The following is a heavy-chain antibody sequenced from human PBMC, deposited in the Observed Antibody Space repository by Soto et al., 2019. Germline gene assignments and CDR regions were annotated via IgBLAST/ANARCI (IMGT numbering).Heavy chain of an antibody. CDR1: GGSISSSSYY. V-gene: IGHV4-39*01. CDR2: IYYSGST. Sequence: QLQLQESGPGLVKPSETLSLTCTVSGGSISSSSYYWGWIRQPPGKGLEWIGSIYYSGSTYYNPSLKSRVTISVDTSKNQFYLKRSSVTAADTAVYYCARLLGYSYAQNGFDPWGQGTLVTVSS. J-gene: IGHJ5*02. CDR3: ARLLGYSYAQNGFDP. D-gene: IGHD5-18*01.